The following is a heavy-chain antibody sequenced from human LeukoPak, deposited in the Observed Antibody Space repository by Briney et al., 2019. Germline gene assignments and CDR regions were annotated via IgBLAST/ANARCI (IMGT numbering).Heavy chain of an antibody. D-gene: IGHD6-19*01. J-gene: IGHJ4*02. Sequence: ASVKVSCKPSGYTFTRYGISWVRQAPGQGLELMGWISTYNGDTKYAQKLQGRVTLTKDTPTSTAYMELRSLRSDDTAVYYCVRDPSNTSGWYIYFDYWGQGTLVTVSS. V-gene: IGHV1-18*01. CDR1: GYTFTRYG. CDR2: ISTYNGDT. CDR3: VRDPSNTSGWYIYFDY.